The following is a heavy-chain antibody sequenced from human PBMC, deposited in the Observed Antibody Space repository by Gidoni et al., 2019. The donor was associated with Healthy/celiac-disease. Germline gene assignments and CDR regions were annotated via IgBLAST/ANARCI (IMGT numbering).Heavy chain of an antibody. CDR1: GGPFSRHA. CDR3: ARDSVVEVVVAATHGYYYYGMDV. Sequence: QVQLVQSGAEVKKAGSPVKVLWKASGGPFSRHAINRVRQAPGQGLGWMGGIIPIIGTADYAQKFQGRVTFTADESTSTAYMELSSLRSEDTAVYYCARDSVVEVVVAATHGYYYYGMDVWGQGTTVTVSS. V-gene: IGHV1-69*01. J-gene: IGHJ6*02. D-gene: IGHD2-15*01. CDR2: IIPIIGTA.